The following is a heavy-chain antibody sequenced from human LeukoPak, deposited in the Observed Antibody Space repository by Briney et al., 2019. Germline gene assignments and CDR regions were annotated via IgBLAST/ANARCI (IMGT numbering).Heavy chain of an antibody. CDR2: LSIDGSDT. Sequence: GGSLRLSCAASGFTFSSYSMNWVRQAPGKGLVWVSRLSIDGSDTHYADSVKGRFTISRDNAKNSLYLQMNSLRAEDMALYYCAKGLGSTSYYMDVWGKGTTVTVSS. CDR3: AKGLGSTSYYMDV. J-gene: IGHJ6*03. V-gene: IGHV3-74*01. D-gene: IGHD2-2*01. CDR1: GFTFSSYS.